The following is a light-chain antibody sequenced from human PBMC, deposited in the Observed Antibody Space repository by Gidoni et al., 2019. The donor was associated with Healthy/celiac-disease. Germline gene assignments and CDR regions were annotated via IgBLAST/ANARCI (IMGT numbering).Light chain of an antibody. V-gene: IGKV1-39*01. Sequence: DIQMTQSPSSLSASVGDRVTITCRASQSISSYVNWYQQKPGKAPKLLIYGASSLQSGVPSRCSGSGSGTDFTLTISSLQPEDFATYYCQQSYSTPPETFGQGTKVEIK. CDR2: GAS. CDR3: QQSYSTPPET. CDR1: QSISSY. J-gene: IGKJ1*01.